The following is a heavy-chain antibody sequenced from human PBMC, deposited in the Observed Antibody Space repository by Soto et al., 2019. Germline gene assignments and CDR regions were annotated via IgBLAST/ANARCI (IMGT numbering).Heavy chain of an antibody. V-gene: IGHV1-18*01. Sequence: VSVKVSCKASGYTFTSYGISWVRQAPGQGLEWMGWISAYNGNTNYAQKLQGRVTMTTDTSTSTAYMELRSLRSDDTAVYYCARVEEPSGWYPNLFDYWGQGTLVTVSS. J-gene: IGHJ4*02. D-gene: IGHD6-19*01. CDR1: GYTFTSYG. CDR3: ARVEEPSGWYPNLFDY. CDR2: ISAYNGNT.